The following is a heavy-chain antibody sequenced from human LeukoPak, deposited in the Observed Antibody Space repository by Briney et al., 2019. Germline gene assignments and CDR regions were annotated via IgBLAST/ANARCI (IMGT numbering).Heavy chain of an antibody. Sequence: PGGSLRLSCAASGFTFSDYYMSWIRQAPGKGLEWVSYISSSGSTIYYADSVKGRFTISRDNAKNSLYLQMNSLRAEDTAVYYCATQKWFGELFGDSYYFGYWGQGTLVTVSS. CDR3: ATQKWFGELFGDSYYFGY. J-gene: IGHJ4*02. D-gene: IGHD3-10*01. CDR2: ISSSGSTI. V-gene: IGHV3-11*01. CDR1: GFTFSDYY.